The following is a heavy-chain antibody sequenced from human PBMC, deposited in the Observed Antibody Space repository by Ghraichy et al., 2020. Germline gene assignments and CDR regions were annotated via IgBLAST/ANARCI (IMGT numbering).Heavy chain of an antibody. D-gene: IGHD3-10*01. CDR1: GFTFSSHS. V-gene: IGHV3-48*02. Sequence: GESLNISCAASGFTFSSHSMNWVRQAPGKGLEWISYISDSSSTIYYADSVKGRFTISRDNAKNSLYLQMNSLRDEDTAVYYCARDRPVSYWGQGTLVTVSS. J-gene: IGHJ4*02. CDR3: ARDRPVSY. CDR2: ISDSSSTI.